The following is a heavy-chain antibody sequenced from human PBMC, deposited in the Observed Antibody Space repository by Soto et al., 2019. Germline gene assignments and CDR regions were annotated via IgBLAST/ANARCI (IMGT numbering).Heavy chain of an antibody. Sequence: SGGSLRLSCAASGFTFDDYGMSWVRQAPGKGLEWVSGINWNGGSTGYADYVKGRFTISRDNAKNSLYLQMNSLRAEDTALYHCASCSGGSCYFGFEGTSEETGDTRYYFDYWGQGTLVTVSS. CDR3: ASCSGGSCYFGFEGTSEETGDTRYYFDY. V-gene: IGHV3-20*01. CDR2: INWNGGST. D-gene: IGHD2-15*01. J-gene: IGHJ4*02. CDR1: GFTFDDYG.